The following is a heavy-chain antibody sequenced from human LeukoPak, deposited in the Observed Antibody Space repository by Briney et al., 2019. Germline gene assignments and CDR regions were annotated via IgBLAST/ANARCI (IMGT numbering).Heavy chain of an antibody. Sequence: PGGSLRLSCAASRFTFSSYGMHWVRQAPGKGLEWVAFIQYDGGNTYYVDSVKGRFTISRDNSKNTLYLQMNSLRVEDTAVYYCAKHLFTGSYTSTFDYWGQGTLVTVSS. D-gene: IGHD1-26*01. CDR1: RFTFSSYG. J-gene: IGHJ4*02. V-gene: IGHV3-30*02. CDR2: IQYDGGNT. CDR3: AKHLFTGSYTSTFDY.